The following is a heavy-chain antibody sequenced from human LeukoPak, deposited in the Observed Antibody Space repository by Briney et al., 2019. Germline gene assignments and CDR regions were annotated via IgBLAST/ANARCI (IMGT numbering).Heavy chain of an antibody. J-gene: IGHJ4*02. CDR3: ARESGEHQAIDY. V-gene: IGHV4-31*03. D-gene: IGHD1/OR15-1a*01. Sequence: SQTLSLTCTVSGGSISSGGYYWSWIRQHPGKGLEWIGYIYYSGSTYYNPSLKSRVTISVDTSKNQFSLRLSSVTAADTAVYYCARESGEHQAIDYWGQGTLITVSS. CDR1: GGSISSGGYY. CDR2: IYYSGST.